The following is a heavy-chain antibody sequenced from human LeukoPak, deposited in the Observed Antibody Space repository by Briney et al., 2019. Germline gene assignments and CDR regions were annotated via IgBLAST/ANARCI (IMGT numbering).Heavy chain of an antibody. Sequence: GSLRLSCAASGFTFTSYAMSWVRQPPGKGLEWIGEINHSGSTNYNPSLKSRVTISVDTSKNQFSLKLSSVTAADTAVYYCARGPTYLGYSSGWYKKGIDYWGQGTLVTVSS. J-gene: IGHJ4*02. CDR2: INHSGST. CDR3: ARGPTYLGYSSGWYKKGIDY. D-gene: IGHD6-19*01. V-gene: IGHV4-34*01. CDR1: GFTFTSYA.